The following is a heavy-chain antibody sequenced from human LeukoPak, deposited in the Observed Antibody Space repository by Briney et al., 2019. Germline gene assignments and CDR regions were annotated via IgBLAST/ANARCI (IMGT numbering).Heavy chain of an antibody. CDR3: ARDKAATSGTEDY. Sequence: ASVKVSCKTSGYTFSSYGLTWMRQAPGQGPEWMGWISGYNAHTNYAQNLQGRVTLTTDTSTTTAYMEMRSLTSDDTAVYYCARDKAATSGTEDYWGQGTLVTVSS. D-gene: IGHD6-13*01. CDR2: ISGYNAHT. CDR1: GYTFSSYG. J-gene: IGHJ4*02. V-gene: IGHV1-18*01.